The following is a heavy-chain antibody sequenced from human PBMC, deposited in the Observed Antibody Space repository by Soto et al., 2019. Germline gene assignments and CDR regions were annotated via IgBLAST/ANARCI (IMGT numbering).Heavy chain of an antibody. CDR3: AKGPTTVTTSGYFQH. D-gene: IGHD4-17*01. V-gene: IGHV3-23*01. CDR2: ISGSGGST. J-gene: IGHJ1*01. CDR1: GSTFSSYA. Sequence: GGSLRLSCAASGSTFSSYAMSWVRQAPGKGLEWVSAISGSGGSTYYADSVKGRFTISRDNSKNTLYLQMNSLRAEDTAVYYCAKGPTTVTTSGYFQHWGQGTLVTVSS.